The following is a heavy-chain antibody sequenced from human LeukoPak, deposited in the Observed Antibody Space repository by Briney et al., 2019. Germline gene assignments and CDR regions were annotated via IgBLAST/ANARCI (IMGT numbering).Heavy chain of an antibody. V-gene: IGHV1-46*01. CDR2: INPSGGST. J-gene: IGHJ5*02. Sequence: GASVKVSCKASRYTFTNYYIHWVRQAPGQGLECMGIINPSGGSTSYAQKFQGRVTMTRDMSTSTVYMELSSLRSEDTAVYYCARGGVGATTYVWFDPWGQGTLVTVSS. D-gene: IGHD1-26*01. CDR1: RYTFTNYY. CDR3: ARGGVGATTYVWFDP.